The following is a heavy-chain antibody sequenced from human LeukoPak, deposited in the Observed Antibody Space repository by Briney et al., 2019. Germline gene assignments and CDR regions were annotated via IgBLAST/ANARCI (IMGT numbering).Heavy chain of an antibody. CDR1: GFTVSSNY. D-gene: IGHD3-10*01. CDR3: ARRSRVLLWFGGNYFDY. CDR2: ISSSSSYI. V-gene: IGHV3-21*01. Sequence: GGSLRLSCAASGFTVSSNYMSWVRQAPGKGLEWVSSISSSSSYIYYADSVKGRFTISRDNAKNSLYLQMNSLRAEDTAVYYCARRSRVLLWFGGNYFDYWGQGTLVTVSS. J-gene: IGHJ4*02.